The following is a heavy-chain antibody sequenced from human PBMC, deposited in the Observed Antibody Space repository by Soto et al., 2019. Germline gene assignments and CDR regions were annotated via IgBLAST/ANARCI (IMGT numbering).Heavy chain of an antibody. V-gene: IGHV1-3*01. D-gene: IGHD4-17*01. CDR1: GGSFISYS. J-gene: IGHJ3*02. Sequence: ASVKVSCKASGGSFISYSFTWVRQAPGQGLEWMGWIIAVQNKTKYAQKFQGRVTITRDRSASTAYMELSSLRSEDTAVYYCARDLVPTTVTKGDDAFDIWGQGTMVTVSS. CDR3: ARDLVPTTVTKGDDAFDI. CDR2: IIAVQNKT.